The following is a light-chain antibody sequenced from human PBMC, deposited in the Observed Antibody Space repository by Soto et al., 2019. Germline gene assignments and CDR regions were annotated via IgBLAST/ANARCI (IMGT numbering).Light chain of an antibody. CDR2: EVS. J-gene: IGLJ7*01. Sequence: QSALTQPASVSGSPGQSITISCTGTSSDVGSHNLVSWYQQHPGQAPKLMIYEVSKRPLGVSARFSASKSGNTASLTISGLQAEDEPDYYCCSYGGSMAVFGGGTQLTVL. CDR3: CSYGGSMAV. V-gene: IGLV2-23*02. CDR1: SSDVGSHNL.